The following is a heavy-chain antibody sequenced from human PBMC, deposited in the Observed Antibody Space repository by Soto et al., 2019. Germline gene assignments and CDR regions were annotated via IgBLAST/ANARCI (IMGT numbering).Heavy chain of an antibody. CDR2: IRSKAYGGAT. CDR3: AGDGVVVPAAPMDV. J-gene: IGHJ6*02. Sequence: GGSLRLSCTASGFTFGDHAMSWFRQAPGKGLEWVGFIRSKAYGGATEYAASVIGRFTISRDDSKSIAYLQMNSLKTEHTAVYYCAGDGVVVPAAPMDVWGQGTTVTVSS. D-gene: IGHD2-2*01. CDR1: GFTFGDHA. V-gene: IGHV3-49*03.